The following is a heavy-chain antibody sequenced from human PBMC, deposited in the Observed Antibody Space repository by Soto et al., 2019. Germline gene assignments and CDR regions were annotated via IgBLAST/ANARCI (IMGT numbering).Heavy chain of an antibody. V-gene: IGHV3-23*01. CDR3: AKDAGATAGVRPQYYFDY. D-gene: IGHD1-26*01. Sequence: GGSLRLSCAASGFTFSSYAMSWVRQAPGKGLEWVSAISGSGGSTYYADSVKGRFTISRDNSKNTLYLKMNSLRAEDTAVYYCAKDAGATAGVRPQYYFDYWGQGTLVTVSS. CDR1: GFTFSSYA. CDR2: ISGSGGST. J-gene: IGHJ4*02.